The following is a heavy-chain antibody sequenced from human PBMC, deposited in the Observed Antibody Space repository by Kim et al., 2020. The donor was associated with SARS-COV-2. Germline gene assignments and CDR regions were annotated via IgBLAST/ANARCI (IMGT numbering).Heavy chain of an antibody. Sequence: GGSLRLSCAASGFTFSSYAMHWVRQAPGKGLEWVAVISYDGSNKYYADSVKGRFTISRDNSKNTLYLQMNSLRAEDTAVYYCAREDGGWGFEPWGQGTLVTVSS. CDR3: AREDGGWGFEP. V-gene: IGHV3-30-3*01. CDR1: GFTFSSYA. D-gene: IGHD3-16*01. J-gene: IGHJ5*02. CDR2: ISYDGSNK.